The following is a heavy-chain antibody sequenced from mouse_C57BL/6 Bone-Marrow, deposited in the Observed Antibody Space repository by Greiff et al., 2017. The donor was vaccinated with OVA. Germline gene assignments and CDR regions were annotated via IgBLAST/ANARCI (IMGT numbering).Heavy chain of an antibody. Sequence: EVNLVESGGGLVKPGGSLQLSCAASGFTFSSYAMSWVRQTPEKRLEWVATISAGGSYTSSPDNVKGRFTISRDNAKNNLYLQMSHLKSEDTAMYYCARGGSYYFDYWGQGTTLTVSS. CDR1: GFTFSSYA. D-gene: IGHD1-1*02. CDR2: ISAGGSYT. J-gene: IGHJ2*01. CDR3: ARGGSYYFDY. V-gene: IGHV5-4*03.